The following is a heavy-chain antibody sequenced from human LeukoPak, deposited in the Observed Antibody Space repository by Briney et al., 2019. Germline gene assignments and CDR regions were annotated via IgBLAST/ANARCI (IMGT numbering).Heavy chain of an antibody. CDR1: GYTFTDYS. Sequence: GSVIVSCKASGYTFTDYSMHWVRQAPGQGLEWMGWINPNSGGTNYAQKFQVRVTMTRDTSISTAYMELSRLRSDDTAVYYCARSIAVADPFEYWGQGTLVTVSS. J-gene: IGHJ4*02. CDR2: INPNSGGT. D-gene: IGHD6-13*01. V-gene: IGHV1-2*02. CDR3: ARSIAVADPFEY.